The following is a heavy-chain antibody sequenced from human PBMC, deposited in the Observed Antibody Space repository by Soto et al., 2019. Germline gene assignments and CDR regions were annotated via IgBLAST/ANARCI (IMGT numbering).Heavy chain of an antibody. V-gene: IGHV3-23*01. J-gene: IGHJ4*02. D-gene: IGHD2-15*01. CDR3: AKDLSTSRVVVAAPFDY. Sequence: EVQLLESGGGLVQPGGSLRLSCAASGFTFSSYAMSWVRQAPGKGLEWGSAISGSGGSTYYADSVKGRFTISRDNSKNTLYLHMNSLRAEDTAVYYCAKDLSTSRVVVAAPFDYWGQGTMVTVSS. CDR2: ISGSGGST. CDR1: GFTFSSYA.